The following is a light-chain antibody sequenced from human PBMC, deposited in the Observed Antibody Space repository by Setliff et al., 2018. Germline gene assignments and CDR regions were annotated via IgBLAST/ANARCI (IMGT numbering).Light chain of an antibody. CDR1: SRDVGYYNL. CDR3: CSYAGGSAFA. J-gene: IGLJ1*01. V-gene: IGLV2-23*02. CDR2: DFK. Sequence: QSVLTQPASVSGSPGQSITISCTGTSRDVGYYNLVSWYQQHPGKAPKVILYDFKTRPSGVSDRFSGSKSGNTASLTISGLQAEDEADYYCCSYAGGSAFAFGTGTKVT.